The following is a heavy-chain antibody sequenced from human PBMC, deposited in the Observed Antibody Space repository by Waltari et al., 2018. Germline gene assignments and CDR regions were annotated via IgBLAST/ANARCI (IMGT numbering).Heavy chain of an antibody. V-gene: IGHV1-69*14. D-gene: IGHD3-22*01. CDR3: ATHFYYYDSSGYYYGDASDLDY. CDR1: GGTFSSYA. CDR2: IIPIFGTA. Sequence: QVQLVQSGAEVKKPGSSVKVSCKASGGTFSSYAISWVRQAPGQGLEWMGGIIPIFGTANYAQKFQGRVTITADKSTSTAYMELSSLRSEDTAVYYCATHFYYYDSSGYYYGDASDLDYWGQGTLVTVSS. J-gene: IGHJ4*02.